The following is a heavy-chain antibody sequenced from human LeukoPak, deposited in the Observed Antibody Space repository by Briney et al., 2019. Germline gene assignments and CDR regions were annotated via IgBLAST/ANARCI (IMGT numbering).Heavy chain of an antibody. D-gene: IGHD2-15*01. Sequence: PSQTLSLTCTVSGGSISSGDYYWSWIRQPPGKGLEWIGYIYYSGSTYYNPSLKSRVTISVDTSKNQFSLKLSSVTAADTAVYYCARVAYCSGGSCTDYWGQGTLVTVSS. CDR2: IYYSGST. CDR1: GGSISSGDYY. V-gene: IGHV4-30-4*08. J-gene: IGHJ4*02. CDR3: ARVAYCSGGSCTDY.